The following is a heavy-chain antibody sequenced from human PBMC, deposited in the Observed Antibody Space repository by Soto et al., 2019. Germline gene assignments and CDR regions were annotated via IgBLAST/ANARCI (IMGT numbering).Heavy chain of an antibody. CDR2: KSYDGSNK. CDR3: ANDVSLVSYYDFWSGPDY. CDR1: GFTFSSYG. D-gene: IGHD3-3*01. V-gene: IGHV3-30*18. Sequence: GGSLRLSCAASGFTFSSYGMHWVRQAPGKGLEWVAVKSYDGSNKYYADSVKGRFTISRDNSKNKLYLQMNSLRAEDTALYYCANDVSLVSYYDFWSGPDYWGQGTLVTVSS. J-gene: IGHJ4*02.